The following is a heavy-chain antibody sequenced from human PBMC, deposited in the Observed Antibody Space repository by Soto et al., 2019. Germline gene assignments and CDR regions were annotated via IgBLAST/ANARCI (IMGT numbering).Heavy chain of an antibody. CDR1: GYTFTSYA. Sequence: QVQLVQSGAEVKKPGASVKVSCKASGYTFTSYAMHWVRQAPGQRLEWMGWINAGNGNTKYSQKFQGRVTITRDTSASTADMELSSLRSDDTAVYYCAGGDMVVADVWGQGTTVTVSS. CDR2: INAGNGNT. D-gene: IGHD2-2*01. J-gene: IGHJ6*02. V-gene: IGHV1-3*01. CDR3: AGGDMVVADV.